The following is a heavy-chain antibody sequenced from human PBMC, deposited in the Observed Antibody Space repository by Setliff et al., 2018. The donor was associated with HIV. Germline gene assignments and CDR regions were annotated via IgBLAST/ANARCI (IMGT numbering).Heavy chain of an antibody. J-gene: IGHJ6*02. D-gene: IGHD6-13*01. V-gene: IGHV3-48*03. CDR1: GFTFSSYE. Sequence: GGSLRLSCAASGFTFSSYEMNWVRQAPGKGLEWVSYISTSGNRIHYADSVKGRFTISRDNAKNSLYLQMDSLRAEDTAVYYCARDNSRWRDYYYYGMDVWGQGTTVTVSS. CDR3: ARDNSRWRDYYYYGMDV. CDR2: ISTSGNRI.